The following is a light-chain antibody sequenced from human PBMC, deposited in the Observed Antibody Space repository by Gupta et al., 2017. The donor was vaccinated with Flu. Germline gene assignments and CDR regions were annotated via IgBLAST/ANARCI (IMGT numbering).Light chain of an antibody. CDR1: SSNIGAGYD. CDR3: QAFDSSLNNWI. Sequence: QSVLTQPPSVSGAPGQRVTISCTGASSNIGAGYDVHWYQHLPGTAPKLLIYGDRNRPSGVPDRFSGSKSGSSASLAITGLQTEDEADYYCQAFDSSLNNWIFGGGTKLTVL. V-gene: IGLV1-40*01. J-gene: IGLJ2*01. CDR2: GDR.